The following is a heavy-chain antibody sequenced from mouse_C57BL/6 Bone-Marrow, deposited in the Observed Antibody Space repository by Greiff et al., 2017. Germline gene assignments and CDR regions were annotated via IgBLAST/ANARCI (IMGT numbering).Heavy chain of an antibody. D-gene: IGHD1-1*01. J-gene: IGHJ4*01. V-gene: IGHV1-15*01. CDR1: GYTFTDYE. CDR2: IDPETGGT. Sequence: QVQLQQSGAELVRPGASVTLSCKASGYTFTDYEMHWVKQTPVHGLEWIGAIDPETGGTAYNQKFKGKAILTADKSSSTTYMAPRSLTSEDSAVDYCTRQAVVYYYAMDYWGQGTSV. CDR3: TRQAVVYYYAMDY.